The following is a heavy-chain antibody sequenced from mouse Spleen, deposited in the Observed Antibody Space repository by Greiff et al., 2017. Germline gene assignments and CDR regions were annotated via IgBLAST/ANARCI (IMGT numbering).Heavy chain of an antibody. CDR3: ASHYYGYEFAY. D-gene: IGHD1-2*01. J-gene: IGHJ3*01. CDR1: GFTFSSYA. V-gene: IGHV5-9-3*01. CDR2: ISSGGSYT. Sequence: EVQVVESGGGLVKPGGSLKLSCAASGFTFSSYAMSWVRQTPEKRLEWVATISSGGSYTYYPDSVKGRFTISRDNAKNTLYLQMSSLRSEDTAMYYCASHYYGYEFAYWGQGTLVTVSA.